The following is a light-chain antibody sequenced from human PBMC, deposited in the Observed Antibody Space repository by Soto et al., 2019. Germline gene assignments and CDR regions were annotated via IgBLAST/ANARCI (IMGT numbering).Light chain of an antibody. J-gene: IGLJ2*01. CDR1: SSNIGSNT. Sequence: QSVLTQPPSASGTPGQRVTSSCSGSSSNIGSNTVNWYQQLPGTAPKLLIYSNNQRPSGVPDRFSGSKSGTSASLAISGLQSEDEADYYCAAWNDILNGVVFGGGTKLTVL. V-gene: IGLV1-44*01. CDR3: AAWNDILNGVV. CDR2: SNN.